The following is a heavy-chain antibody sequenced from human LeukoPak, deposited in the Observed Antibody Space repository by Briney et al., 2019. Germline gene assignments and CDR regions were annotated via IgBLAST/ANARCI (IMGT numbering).Heavy chain of an antibody. CDR1: GFRFDDSA. CDR3: AAYVNLDY. D-gene: IGHD3-10*02. V-gene: IGHV3-43*02. J-gene: IGHJ4*02. Sequence: GGSLRLSCGASGFRFDDSAMHWVRQPPGKGLEWVSLISGDGDSTFYADSVRGRFTISRDNSKNSLYLQMNSLRPEDTALYYCAAYVNLDYWGQGTLVTASS. CDR2: ISGDGDST.